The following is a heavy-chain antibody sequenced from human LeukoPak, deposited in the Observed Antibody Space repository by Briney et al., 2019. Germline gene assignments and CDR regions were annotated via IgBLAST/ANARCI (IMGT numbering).Heavy chain of an antibody. CDR1: GYTFTSYS. CDR3: ARVSHDSSGYHFDY. Sequence: GASVKVSCKASGYTFTSYSISSVRQAPGQGLEWMGWISAYNGNTNYAQKLQGRVTMTTDTSTSTAYMELRSLRSDDTAVYYCARVSHDSSGYHFDYWGQGTLVTVSS. J-gene: IGHJ4*02. D-gene: IGHD3-22*01. CDR2: ISAYNGNT. V-gene: IGHV1-18*01.